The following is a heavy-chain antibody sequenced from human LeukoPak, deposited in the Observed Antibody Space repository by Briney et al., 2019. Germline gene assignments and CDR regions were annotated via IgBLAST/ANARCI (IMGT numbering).Heavy chain of an antibody. V-gene: IGHV1-18*01. CDR1: GFTLTSHG. CDR3: ARDTPTRGPGNSLDI. D-gene: IGHD3-10*01. Sequence: ASVKVSCKASGFTLTSHGIGWVRQAPGHGLEWMGWISIRNGDIKSSQKFQGRVSMTTDTSTGTAYMELRSLRPNDTAVYYCARDTPTRGPGNSLDIWGQGTMVTVSS. J-gene: IGHJ3*02. CDR2: ISIRNGDI.